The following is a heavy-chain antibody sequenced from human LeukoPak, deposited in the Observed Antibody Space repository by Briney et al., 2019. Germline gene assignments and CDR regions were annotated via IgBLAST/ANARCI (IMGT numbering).Heavy chain of an antibody. CDR1: GFTFSSYA. CDR2: ISGSGGST. V-gene: IGHV3-23*01. Sequence: SGGSLRLSCAASGFTFSSYAMSWVRQAPGKGLEWVSAISGSGGSTYYADSVKDRFTISRDNSKNTLYLQMNSLRAEDTAVYYCAKGRSTVTTLYGYWGQGTLVTVSS. D-gene: IGHD4-17*01. CDR3: AKGRSTVTTLYGY. J-gene: IGHJ4*02.